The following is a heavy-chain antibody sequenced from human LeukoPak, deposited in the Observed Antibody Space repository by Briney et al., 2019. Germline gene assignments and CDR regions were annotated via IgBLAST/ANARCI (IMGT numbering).Heavy chain of an antibody. CDR2: ISGSSGGST. V-gene: IGHV3-23*01. CDR3: AKEVDSGTRFDP. Sequence: GGSLRLSCAASGFTFSSCAMSWVRQAPGKGLEWVSAISGSSGGSTYYADSVKGRFTISRDNSKNTLYLQMNSLRAEDTAVYYCAKEVDSGTRFDPWGQGTLVTVSS. CDR1: GFTFSSCA. J-gene: IGHJ5*02. D-gene: IGHD6-13*01.